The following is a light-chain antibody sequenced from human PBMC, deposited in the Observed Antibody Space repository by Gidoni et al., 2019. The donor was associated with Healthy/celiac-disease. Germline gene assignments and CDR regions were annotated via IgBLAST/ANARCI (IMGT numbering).Light chain of an antibody. CDR1: ALPKKY. CDR3: YSTDSSDLLGV. Sequence: SYALTQPHSVPVSPGQTARITGSGAALPKKYAYWYQQKSGQAPVLVIYEDSKRPSGIPERFSGSSSGTMGTLTISGAQVEDEADYYCYSTDSSDLLGVFGGGTKLTVL. CDR2: EDS. J-gene: IGLJ3*02. V-gene: IGLV3-10*01.